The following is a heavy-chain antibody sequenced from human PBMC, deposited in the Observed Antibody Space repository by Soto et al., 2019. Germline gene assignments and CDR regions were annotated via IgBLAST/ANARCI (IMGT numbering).Heavy chain of an antibody. J-gene: IGHJ6*02. V-gene: IGHV4-30-4*01. CDR3: ARDRLLYGMDV. CDR2: IYYSGST. Sequence: PSETLSLTCTVSGGPISSGDYYWSWIRQPPGKGLEWIGYIYYSGSTYYNPSLKSRVTISVDTSKNQFSLKLSSVTAADTAVYYCARDRLLYGMDVWGQGTTVTVSS. D-gene: IGHD1-1*01. CDR1: GGPISSGDYY.